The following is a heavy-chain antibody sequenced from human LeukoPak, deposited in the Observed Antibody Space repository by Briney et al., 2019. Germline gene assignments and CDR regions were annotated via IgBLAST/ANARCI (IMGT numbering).Heavy chain of an antibody. Sequence: GESLKISCKGSGYSFTSYWIGWVRQMPGKGLEWMGIIYPGDSDTRYSPSFQGQVTISADKSISTAYLQWSSLKASDTAMYYCALFWPDDKNWFDPLGPGNPGHRLL. CDR2: IYPGDSDT. CDR1: GYSFTSYW. J-gene: IGHJ5*02. CDR3: ALFWPDDKNWFDP. V-gene: IGHV5-51*01. D-gene: IGHD3-3*01.